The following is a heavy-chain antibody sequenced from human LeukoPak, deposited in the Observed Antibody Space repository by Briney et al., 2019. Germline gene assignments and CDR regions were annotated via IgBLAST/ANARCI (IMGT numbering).Heavy chain of an antibody. V-gene: IGHV3-48*01. CDR2: ISSGGGTI. Sequence: GGSLGLSCADSGFTFSSYSMNWVRQAPGKGLEWILYISSGGGTIYYADSVKGRFTISRDNAKNSLYLQMTSLRAEDTAVYYCPLELGEGFDYWGQGTLVTVSS. CDR3: PLELGEGFDY. J-gene: IGHJ4*02. CDR1: GFTFSSYS. D-gene: IGHD1-7*01.